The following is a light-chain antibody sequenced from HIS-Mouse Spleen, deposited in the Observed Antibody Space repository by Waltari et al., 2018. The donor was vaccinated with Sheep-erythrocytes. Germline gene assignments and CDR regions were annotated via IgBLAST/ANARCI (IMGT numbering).Light chain of an antibody. CDR3: QSWDSSTVV. J-gene: IGLJ2*01. V-gene: IGLV3-1*01. Sequence: SYELTQPPSVSVSPGQTASITCSGDKLGDKYACWYHQKPGQSPVLVISQDSKRPSGIPGRFSGSNSRNTATLTISGTQAMDEADYYCQSWDSSTVVFGGGTKLTVL. CDR2: QDS. CDR1: KLGDKY.